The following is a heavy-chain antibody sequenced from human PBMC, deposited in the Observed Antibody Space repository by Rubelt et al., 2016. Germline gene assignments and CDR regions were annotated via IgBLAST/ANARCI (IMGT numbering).Heavy chain of an antibody. CDR2: IRYDGTNK. V-gene: IGHV3-33*01. Sequence: GGGLIQPGGSLRLSCAASGFTFSIFGMSWVRQAPGKGLEWVAVIRYDGTNKNYADSVKGRLTISRDNSRDTLYLQMDSLRADDTALYYCARDRDWSIRYFEDWGQGTLVTVSS. J-gene: IGHJ4*02. CDR1: GFTFSIFG. CDR3: ARDRDWSIRYFED. D-gene: IGHD3/OR15-3a*01.